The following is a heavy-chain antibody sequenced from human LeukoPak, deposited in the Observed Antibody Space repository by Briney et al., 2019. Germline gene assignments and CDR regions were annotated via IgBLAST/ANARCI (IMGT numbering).Heavy chain of an antibody. Sequence: GGSLRLSCAGSGFSFSSYSMKWVRQAPGKGLEWVAYIRSSGSTLYYEDSVKGRFTISRDNAKNSVYLQMNSLRAEDTAVYYCAKKALEGWNSDFWGEGTLVSVSS. J-gene: IGHJ4*02. D-gene: IGHD1-7*01. CDR1: GFSFSSYS. CDR3: AKKALEGWNSDF. V-gene: IGHV3-48*01. CDR2: IRSSGSTL.